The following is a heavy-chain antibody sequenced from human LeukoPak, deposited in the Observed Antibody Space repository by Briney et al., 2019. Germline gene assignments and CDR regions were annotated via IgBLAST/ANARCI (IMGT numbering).Heavy chain of an antibody. CDR3: ARDKLDSSGWYYFDY. CDR1: GFTFSTYA. CDR2: ISNDGTNK. Sequence: GGSLRLSCAASGFTFSTYAMHWVRQAPGKGLEWVAIISNDGTNKYYADSVKGRFTISRDISRNTLHLQMDSLRAEDTAVYYYARDKLDSSGWYYFDYWGQGTLVTVSS. J-gene: IGHJ4*02. D-gene: IGHD6-19*01. V-gene: IGHV3-30-3*01.